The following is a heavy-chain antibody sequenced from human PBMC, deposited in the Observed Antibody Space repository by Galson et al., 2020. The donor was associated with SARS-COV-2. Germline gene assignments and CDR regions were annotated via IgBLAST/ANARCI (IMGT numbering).Heavy chain of an antibody. CDR1: GGSISSSSYY. CDR3: ARDGRITIFGVHYYYYGMDV. D-gene: IGHD3-3*01. Sequence: SQTLSLTCTVSGGSISSSSYYWGWIRQPPGKGLEWIGSIYYSGSTYYNPSLKSRVTISVDTSKNQFSLKLSSVTAADTAVYYCARDGRITIFGVHYYYYGMDVWGQGTTVTVSS. J-gene: IGHJ6*02. V-gene: IGHV4-39*07. CDR2: IYYSGST.